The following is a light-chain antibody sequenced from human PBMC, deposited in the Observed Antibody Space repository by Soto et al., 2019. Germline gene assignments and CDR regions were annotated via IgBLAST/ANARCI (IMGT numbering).Light chain of an antibody. CDR2: GAS. J-gene: IGKJ2*01. Sequence: EIVMTQSPATLYVSPGERATLSCRASQSVSSNLAWYQQKPGQAPRLIIYGASTRATGFPARFSGSGSGTEFTLTISSLQSEDFAVYYCQQYNNWLPLYTFGQGTKLEIK. V-gene: IGKV3-15*01. CDR3: QQYNNWLPLYT. CDR1: QSVSSN.